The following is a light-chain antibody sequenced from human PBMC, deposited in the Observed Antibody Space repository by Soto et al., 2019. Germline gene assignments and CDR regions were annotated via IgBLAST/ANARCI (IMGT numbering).Light chain of an antibody. CDR1: SSDVGGYNS. CDR2: DVS. Sequence: QSALTQPASVSGSPGQSITISCTGTSSDVGGYNSVSWYQQHPGKAPKLMIYDVSNRPSGVYNRFSGSKSGSTASLTISGLQAEDEADYYCSSYTSSSTLIFGGGTKLTVL. CDR3: SSYTSSSTLI. J-gene: IGLJ2*01. V-gene: IGLV2-14*03.